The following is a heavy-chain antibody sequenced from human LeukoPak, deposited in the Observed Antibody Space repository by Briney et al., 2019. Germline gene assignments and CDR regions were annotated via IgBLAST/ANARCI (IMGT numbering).Heavy chain of an antibody. CDR2: ISSSGSTI. CDR1: GFTFSSYE. CDR3: ARVYHDYDLLDY. V-gene: IGHV3-48*03. D-gene: IGHD4-17*01. Sequence: GGSLRLSCAASGFTFSSYEMNWVRQAPGKGLEWVSYISSSGSTIYYADSVKGRFTISRDNAKNSLYLQMNSLRADDTAVYYCARVYHDYDLLDYWGQGTLVTVSS. J-gene: IGHJ4*02.